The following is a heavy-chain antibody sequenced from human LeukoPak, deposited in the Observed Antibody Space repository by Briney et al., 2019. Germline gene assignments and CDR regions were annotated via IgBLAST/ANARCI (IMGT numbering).Heavy chain of an antibody. J-gene: IGHJ4*02. CDR3: PRQSYARGWNPFDY. Sequence: GSLRLSCAASGFPFSNYAMSWVRQAPGKGLEWVSTISGGGITTYYADSAKGRFTISRDNSKNTMFLQMNSLRADDTAVYSCPRQSYARGWNPFDYWGQGILVTVSS. CDR2: ISGGGITT. CDR1: GFPFSNYA. D-gene: IGHD6-19*01. V-gene: IGHV3-23*01.